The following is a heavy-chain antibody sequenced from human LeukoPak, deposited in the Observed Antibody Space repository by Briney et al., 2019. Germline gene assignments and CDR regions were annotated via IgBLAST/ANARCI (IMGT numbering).Heavy chain of an antibody. CDR3: ARRGTLGYCSGGSCPPFDP. J-gene: IGHJ5*02. V-gene: IGHV1-18*01. CDR1: GYTFTSYG. D-gene: IGHD2-15*01. CDR2: ISAYNGNT. Sequence: GASVKVSCKASGYTFTSYGISWVRQAPGQGLEWMGWISAYNGNTNYAQKLQGRVTMTTDTSTSTAYMELRSLRSEDTAVYYCARRGTLGYCSGGSCPPFDPWGQGTLVTVSS.